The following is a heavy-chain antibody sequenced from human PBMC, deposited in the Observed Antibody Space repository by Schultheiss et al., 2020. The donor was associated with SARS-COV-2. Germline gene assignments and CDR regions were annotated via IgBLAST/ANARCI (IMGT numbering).Heavy chain of an antibody. J-gene: IGHJ4*02. CDR2: ISAYNGNT. V-gene: IGHV1-18*01. CDR1: GYTFTSYG. CDR3: LDGYNFDY. D-gene: IGHD5-24*01. Sequence: ASVKVSCKASGYTFTSYGISWVRQAPGQGLEWMGWISAYNGNTNYAQKLQGRVTMTRDTSTSTVYMELSSLRSEDTAVYRGLDGYNFDYWGQGTLVTVSS.